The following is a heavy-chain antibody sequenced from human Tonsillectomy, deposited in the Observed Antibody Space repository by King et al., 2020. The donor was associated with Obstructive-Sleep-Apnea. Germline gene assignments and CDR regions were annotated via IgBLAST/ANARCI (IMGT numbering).Heavy chain of an antibody. J-gene: IGHJ4*02. V-gene: IGHV3-30*04. CDR3: ARDRGGSYRLNYFDR. CDR2: ISYDGSNE. CDR1: RFTFNTYA. D-gene: IGHD1-26*01. Sequence: VQLVESGGGVVQPGGSLRLSCSASRFTFNTYAMHWVRQAPGKGLDGVAVISYDGSNEYYADSVKCRFSISRDNSKKTLYLQMNSLRGEDTAVYYCARDRGGSYRLNYFDRWGQGTLVTVSS.